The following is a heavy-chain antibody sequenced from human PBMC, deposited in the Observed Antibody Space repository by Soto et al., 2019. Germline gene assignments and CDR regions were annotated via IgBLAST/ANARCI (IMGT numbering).Heavy chain of an antibody. CDR3: AKLRYYDFWSGENWFDP. Sequence: GGSLRLSCAASGFTFGTFAMSWVRQSPGKGLEWVSFISGSGDRTSYADPVKGRFTISRDTSENMLYLQMNSLRLEDTAIYYCAKLRYYDFWSGENWFDPWGQGTLVTVSS. CDR1: GFTFGTFA. CDR2: ISGSGDRT. V-gene: IGHV3-23*01. D-gene: IGHD3-3*01. J-gene: IGHJ5*02.